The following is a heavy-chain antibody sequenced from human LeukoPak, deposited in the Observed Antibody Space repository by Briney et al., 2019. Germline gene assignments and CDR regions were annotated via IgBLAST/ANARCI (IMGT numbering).Heavy chain of an antibody. CDR1: GGSISSYH. D-gene: IGHD3-3*01. CDR3: ARDRSEFDY. J-gene: IGHJ4*02. CDR2: IYYSGST. V-gene: IGHV4-59*01. Sequence: PSETLSLTCTVSGGSISSYHWSWIRQPPGKGLEWIGYIYYSGSTNYNPSLESRVTISVDTSKNQFSLKLSSVTAADTAVYYCARDRSEFDYWGQGTSVTVSS.